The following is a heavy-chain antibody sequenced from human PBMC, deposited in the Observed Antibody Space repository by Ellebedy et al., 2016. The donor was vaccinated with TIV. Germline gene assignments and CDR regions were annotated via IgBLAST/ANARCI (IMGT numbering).Heavy chain of an antibody. Sequence: SVKVSCXASGGTFSSYAISWVRQAPGQGLEWMGGIIPIFGTANYAQKFQGRVTITADESTSTAYMELSSLRSEDTAVYYCAREGITIFGVVQYAFDIWGQGTMVTVSS. J-gene: IGHJ3*02. V-gene: IGHV1-69*13. CDR2: IIPIFGTA. CDR1: GGTFSSYA. CDR3: AREGITIFGVVQYAFDI. D-gene: IGHD3-3*01.